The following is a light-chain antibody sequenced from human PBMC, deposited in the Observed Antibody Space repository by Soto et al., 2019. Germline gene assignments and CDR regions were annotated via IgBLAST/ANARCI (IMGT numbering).Light chain of an antibody. J-gene: IGKJ4*01. CDR2: TAS. CDR3: QQSNTFGT. V-gene: IGKV1D-12*01. Sequence: DIQMTQSPSPVSASVGDRVTITCRASQDVSFWLAWYQQKPGKAPKLLIYTASTLQTGVPSRFSGSGSGTHFTLTINGLQPEDFATYYCQQSNTFGTFGGGTKVDIK. CDR1: QDVSFW.